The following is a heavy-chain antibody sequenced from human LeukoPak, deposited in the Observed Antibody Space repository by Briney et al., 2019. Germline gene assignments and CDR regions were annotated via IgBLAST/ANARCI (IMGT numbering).Heavy chain of an antibody. CDR3: ASPNYDFWSGYYTYYYYGMDV. J-gene: IGHJ6*02. CDR2: MNPNSGNT. CDR1: GYTFTSYD. D-gene: IGHD3-3*01. V-gene: IGHV1-8*01. Sequence: ASVKVSCKASGYTFTSYDINWVRQATGQGLEWMGWMNPNSGNTGYSQKFQGRVTITRDTSASTAYMELSSLRSEDTAVYYCASPNYDFWSGYYTYYYYGMDVWGQGTTVTVSS.